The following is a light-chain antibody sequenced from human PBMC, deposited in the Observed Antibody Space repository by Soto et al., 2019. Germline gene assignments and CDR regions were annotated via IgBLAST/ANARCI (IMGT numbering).Light chain of an antibody. V-gene: IGKV1-6*02. J-gene: IGKJ1*01. Sequence: AIQMTQSPSSLSASVGDTVTITCRASQAIRHDFSWYQQKPGKAPNLLIYGASDLQNGVPSRFSGSGSGTDFTLTISSLQPEDFATYYCLQDNNLPWTFGQGTKVEVK. CDR1: QAIRHD. CDR2: GAS. CDR3: LQDNNLPWT.